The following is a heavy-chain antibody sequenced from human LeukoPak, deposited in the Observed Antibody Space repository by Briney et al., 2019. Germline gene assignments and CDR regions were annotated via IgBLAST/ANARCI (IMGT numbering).Heavy chain of an antibody. Sequence: SETLSLRCTVSGGSISSSSYYWGWIRQPPGKGLEWIGSIYYSGSTYYNPSLKSRVTISVDTSKNQFSLKLSSVTAADTAVYYCARFSSSSSYFDYWGQGTLVTVSS. CDR2: IYYSGST. CDR3: ARFSSSSSYFDY. J-gene: IGHJ4*02. CDR1: GGSISSSSYY. V-gene: IGHV4-39*01. D-gene: IGHD6-13*01.